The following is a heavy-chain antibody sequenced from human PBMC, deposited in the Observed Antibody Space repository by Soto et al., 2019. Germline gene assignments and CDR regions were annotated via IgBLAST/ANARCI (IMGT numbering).Heavy chain of an antibody. J-gene: IGHJ4*02. D-gene: IGHD2-15*01. CDR1: GGSFSGYY. V-gene: IGHV4-34*01. Sequence: QVQLQQWGAGLLKPSETLSLTCAVYGGSFSGYYWSWIRQPPGKGLEWIGEINHSGSTNYNPSLKSRVTISVDTSKNQFSLKLSSVTAADTAVYYCARGRIVVVVAAQLFDYWAQGTLVTVSS. CDR3: ARGRIVVVVAAQLFDY. CDR2: INHSGST.